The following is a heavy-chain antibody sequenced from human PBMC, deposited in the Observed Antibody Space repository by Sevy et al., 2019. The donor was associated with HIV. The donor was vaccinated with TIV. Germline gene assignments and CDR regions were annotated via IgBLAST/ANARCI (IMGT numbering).Heavy chain of an antibody. CDR2: IYPGDSDT. Sequence: GESLKISCKGSGYSFTSYWIGWVRQMPGKGLEWMGIIYPGDSDTRYSPSFQGQVTISADKSISTAYLQWSSLKASDTAMYYCARNPVAYCSGGSCYRNWFDPWGQGTLVTVSS. D-gene: IGHD2-15*01. V-gene: IGHV5-51*01. CDR3: ARNPVAYCSGGSCYRNWFDP. J-gene: IGHJ5*02. CDR1: GYSFTSYW.